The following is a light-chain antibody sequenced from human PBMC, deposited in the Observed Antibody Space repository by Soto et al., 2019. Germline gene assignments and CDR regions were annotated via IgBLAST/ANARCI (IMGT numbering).Light chain of an antibody. V-gene: IGKV3-20*01. CDR3: QQYGSSPHT. J-gene: IGKJ1*01. Sequence: EIILTQSPGTLSLSPGERATLSCRASQSVDSNFLAWYQQKPGQAPSLLIYGASRRAAGIPDRFSGSGSGAHFTLTISTLEPEDFAVYYCQQYGSSPHTFGQGTKVEIK. CDR1: QSVDSNF. CDR2: GAS.